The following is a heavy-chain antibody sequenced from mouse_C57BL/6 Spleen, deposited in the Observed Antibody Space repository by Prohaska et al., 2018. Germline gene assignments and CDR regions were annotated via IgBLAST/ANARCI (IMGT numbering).Heavy chain of an antibody. J-gene: IGHJ1*03. D-gene: IGHD1-1*01. CDR2: IFPGSGST. CDR3: ARSHYYGSSYWYFDV. CDR1: GYTFTDYY. Sequence: QVQLQQSGPELVKPGASVKISCKASGYTFTDYYINWVKQRPGQGLEWIGWIFPGSGSTYYNEKVKGKATLTVDKSSSTAYMLLSSLTSEDSAVYFCARSHYYGSSYWYFDVWGTGTTVTVSS. V-gene: IGHV1-75*01.